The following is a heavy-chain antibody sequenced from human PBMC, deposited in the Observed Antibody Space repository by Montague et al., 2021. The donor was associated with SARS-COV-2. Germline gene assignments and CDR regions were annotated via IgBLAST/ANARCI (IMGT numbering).Heavy chain of an antibody. CDR2: IYNSGTT. CDR3: ARHRNYGDDSLDNWFHP. CDR1: GDSTSGPNCY. V-gene: IGHV4-39*01. D-gene: IGHD4-17*01. J-gene: IGHJ5*02. Sequence: SETLSLTCTVSGDSTSGPNCYWVWIRQAPGQGLDWIGTIYNSGTTYYNLSLKSRLTISIDTSKNHFSLKLTSVTAADTAVYYCARHRNYGDDSLDNWFHPWGQGTLVTVSS.